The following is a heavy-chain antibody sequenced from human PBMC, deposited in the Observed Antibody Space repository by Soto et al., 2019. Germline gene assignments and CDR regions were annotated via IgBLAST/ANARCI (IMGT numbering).Heavy chain of an antibody. V-gene: IGHV4-31*03. Sequence: SETLSLTCTVSGGSISRGGYYWSWVRQHPGKGLEWIGYIYYSGSTYYNPSLKSRVTISVDTSKNQFSLKLSSVTAADTAVYYCARDDSGGYDAFDIWGQGTMVTVSS. D-gene: IGHD6-25*01. CDR3: ARDDSGGYDAFDI. CDR2: IYYSGST. J-gene: IGHJ3*02. CDR1: GGSISRGGYY.